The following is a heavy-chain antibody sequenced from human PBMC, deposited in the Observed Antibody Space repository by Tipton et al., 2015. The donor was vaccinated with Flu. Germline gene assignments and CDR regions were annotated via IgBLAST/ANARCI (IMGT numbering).Heavy chain of an antibody. CDR2: IRYDGSNK. Sequence: SLRLSCAASGFTFSSYGMHWVRQAPGKGLEWVAFIRYDGSNKYYADSVKGRFTISRDNSKNTLYLQMNSLRAEDTAVYYCANLASSKTPRAFDIWGQGTMVTGSS. D-gene: IGHD2-2*01. CDR3: ANLASSKTPRAFDI. J-gene: IGHJ3*02. V-gene: IGHV3-30*02. CDR1: GFTFSSYG.